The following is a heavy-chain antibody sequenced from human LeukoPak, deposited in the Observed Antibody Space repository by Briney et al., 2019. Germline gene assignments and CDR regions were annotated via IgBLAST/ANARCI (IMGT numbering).Heavy chain of an antibody. CDR3: ARVHRDSSKVDFDY. CDR1: GGTFSSYA. CDR2: IIPIFGTA. V-gene: IGHV1-69*15. D-gene: IGHD6-13*01. Sequence: SVKVSCKASGGTFSSYAISWVRQAPGQGLEWMGNIIPIFGTANYAQKFQGRVTITADESTSTAYMELSSLRSEDTAVYYCARVHRDSSKVDFDYWGQGTLVTVSS. J-gene: IGHJ4*02.